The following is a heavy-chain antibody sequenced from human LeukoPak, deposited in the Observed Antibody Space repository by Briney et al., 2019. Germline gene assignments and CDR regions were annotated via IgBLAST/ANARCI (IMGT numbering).Heavy chain of an antibody. CDR1: GFALSTYA. CDR2: ISYDGSFK. J-gene: IGHJ4*02. CDR3: VRTLPKGDYYFDY. V-gene: IGHV3-30*14. Sequence: PGRSLRLSCAASGFALSTYAIHWVRQAPGKGLEWVAVISYDGSFKYSADSVKGRFTISRDNSKDTLYLQLSSLRAEDTAVYYCVRTLPKGDYYFDYWGQGTLVTVSS. D-gene: IGHD3-16*01.